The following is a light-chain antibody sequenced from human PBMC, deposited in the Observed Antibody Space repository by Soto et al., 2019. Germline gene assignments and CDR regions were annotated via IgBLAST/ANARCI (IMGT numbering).Light chain of an antibody. CDR2: LNSYGSH. V-gene: IGLV4-69*01. CDR3: QTWGTGIQV. J-gene: IGLJ7*01. CDR1: SGHSSYA. Sequence: QAVVTQSPSASASLGASVKLTCTLSSGHSSYAIAWHQQQPEKGPRYLMKLNSYGSHSKGDGIPDRFSGSSSGAERYRTISSLQSEDEADYYCQTWGTGIQVFGGGTQLTVL.